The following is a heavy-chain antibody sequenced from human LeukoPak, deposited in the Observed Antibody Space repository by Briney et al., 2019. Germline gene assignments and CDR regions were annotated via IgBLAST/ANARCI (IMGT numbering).Heavy chain of an antibody. CDR1: GGSISNTNW. J-gene: IGHJ4*02. V-gene: IGHV4-4*02. Sequence: PSGTLSLTCGVSGGSISNTNWWTWVRQPPGKGLEWIGKFNLQGSTNYNPTLKSRAAISVGKSENQISLKLTSVTAADTAVYYCAREGGPYRPLDYSGQGTLVTVAS. CDR2: FNLQGST. CDR3: AREGGPYRPLDY.